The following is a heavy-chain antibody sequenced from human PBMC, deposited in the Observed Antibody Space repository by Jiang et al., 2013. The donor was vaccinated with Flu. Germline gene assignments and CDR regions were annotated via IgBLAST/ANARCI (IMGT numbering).Heavy chain of an antibody. CDR3: AKVKSEGDYDFWSGSSVYWYFDL. Sequence: QLLESGGGLVQPGGSLRLSCAASGFTFSSYAVSWVRQAPGKGLEWVSSISAGGSSKYHADSVRGRFTISRDNSKNTLYLQMNSLRAEDTAVYYCAKVKSEGDYDFWSGSSVYWYFDLWGRGTLVTVSS. CDR1: GFTFSSYA. J-gene: IGHJ2*01. D-gene: IGHD3-3*01. CDR2: ISAGGSSK. V-gene: IGHV3-23*01.